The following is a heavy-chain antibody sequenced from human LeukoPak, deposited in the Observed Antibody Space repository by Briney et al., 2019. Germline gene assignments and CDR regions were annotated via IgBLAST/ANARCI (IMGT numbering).Heavy chain of an antibody. CDR2: IYYSGST. D-gene: IGHD5-24*01. CDR1: GGSMSSYY. J-gene: IGHJ4*02. Sequence: PSETLSLTCTVSGGSMSSYYWSWIRQPPGKGLEWIGYIYYSGSTKYNPSLKSRVTISVDTSKNQFSLKLSSVTAADTAVYYCARGARAGYNLEPFDYWGRGTLVTVSS. V-gene: IGHV4-59*08. CDR3: ARGARAGYNLEPFDY.